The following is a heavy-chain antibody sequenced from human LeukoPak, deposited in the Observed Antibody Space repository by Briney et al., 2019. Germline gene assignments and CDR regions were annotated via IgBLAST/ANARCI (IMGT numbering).Heavy chain of an antibody. D-gene: IGHD1-14*01. J-gene: IGHJ4*02. Sequence: GGSLRLSCAASRFTLSSYWMHWVRQAPGKGLVWVSRINTDGSSTNYADSVKGRFTISRDNAMNTLYLQMNNLRAEDTAVYYCASRTGVYRGQGTPGRVSS. CDR1: RFTLSSYW. CDR3: ASRTGVY. CDR2: INTDGSST. V-gene: IGHV3-74*01.